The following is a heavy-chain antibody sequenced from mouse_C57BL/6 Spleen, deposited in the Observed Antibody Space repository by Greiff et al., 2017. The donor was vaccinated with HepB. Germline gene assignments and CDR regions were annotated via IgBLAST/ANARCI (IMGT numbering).Heavy chain of an antibody. CDR1: GYTFTNYW. Sequence: QVQLKQSGAELVRPGTSVKMSCKASGYTFTNYWIGWAKQRPGHGLEWIGDIYPGGGYTNYNEKFKGKATLTADKSSSTAYMQFSSLTSEDSAIYYCARCYYGSREDWYFDVWGTGTTVTVSS. D-gene: IGHD1-1*01. CDR2: IYPGGGYT. J-gene: IGHJ1*03. V-gene: IGHV1-63*01. CDR3: ARCYYGSREDWYFDV.